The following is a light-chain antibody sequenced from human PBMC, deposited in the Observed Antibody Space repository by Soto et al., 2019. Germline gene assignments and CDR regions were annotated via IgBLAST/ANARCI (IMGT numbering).Light chain of an antibody. V-gene: IGKV1-8*01. CDR2: AAS. J-gene: IGKJ1*01. CDR3: QQYYSYPGT. Sequence: AIRMTQSPSSFSASTGDRVTITCRASQGISSYLAWYQQKPGKAPKLLIYAASTLQSGVPSRFSVIGSGTDFTLTISCLQSEDFATYYCQQYYSYPGTFGQGTKVDIK. CDR1: QGISSY.